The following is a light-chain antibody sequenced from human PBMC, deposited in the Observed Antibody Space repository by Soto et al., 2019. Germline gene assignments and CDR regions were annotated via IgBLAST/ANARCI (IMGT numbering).Light chain of an antibody. CDR2: DVS. V-gene: IGLV2-14*01. CDR3: SSYTSSSTYV. J-gene: IGLJ1*01. CDR1: SSDVGGYNY. Sequence: QSALTQPASVSGSPGQSIAISCIGSSSDVGGYNYVSWHQQHPGKAPKVVIYDVSNRPSGVSDRFSGSKSGNTASLTISGLQAEDEADYYCSSYTSSSTYVFGTGTKLT.